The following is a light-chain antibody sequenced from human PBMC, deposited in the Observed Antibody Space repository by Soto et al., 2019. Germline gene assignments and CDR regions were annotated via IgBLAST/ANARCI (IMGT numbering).Light chain of an antibody. CDR3: QPRTNGPRI. V-gene: IGKV3-11*01. J-gene: IGKJ2*01. CDR2: DAS. CDR1: QSVGTF. Sequence: EVVLTQSPATLSLSPGERATLSCRASQSVGTFLAWYQQKSGQAPRIIIYDASNRAPGVPGRFSGTGSGTDFPLPISSVEPEDFAVYYCQPRTNGPRIFGQGPKRDIK.